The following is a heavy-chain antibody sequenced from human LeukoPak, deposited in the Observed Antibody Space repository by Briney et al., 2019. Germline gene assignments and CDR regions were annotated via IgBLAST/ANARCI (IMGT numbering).Heavy chain of an antibody. D-gene: IGHD1-14*01. CDR3: ARYGFRTVWHGGWHAFDI. V-gene: IGHV1-46*01. J-gene: IGHJ3*02. CDR1: GYTFTSYY. Sequence: ASVKGSCKASGYTFTSYYMHWVRQAPVQGLEWRGIINPTTGDTTYAQKFQCGLAMTRDRSTTTVYMERSSLTSEDTAVFYCARYGFRTVWHGGWHAFDIWRQGTVVTVSS. CDR2: INPTTGDT.